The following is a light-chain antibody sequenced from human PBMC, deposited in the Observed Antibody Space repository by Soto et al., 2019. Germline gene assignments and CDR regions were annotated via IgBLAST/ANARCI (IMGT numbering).Light chain of an antibody. J-gene: IGLJ2*01. V-gene: IGLV1-40*01. CDR3: QSYDRSLAV. CDR2: DNR. CDR1: SSNIGSHYN. Sequence: QSVLTQPPSVSGAPGQRVTISCTGSSSNIGSHYNVNWYQQLPGTAPKLLIYDNRNRPSGVPDRFSGSKSGTSASLAITGLQAEDEADYYCQSYDRSLAVFGGGTKVTVL.